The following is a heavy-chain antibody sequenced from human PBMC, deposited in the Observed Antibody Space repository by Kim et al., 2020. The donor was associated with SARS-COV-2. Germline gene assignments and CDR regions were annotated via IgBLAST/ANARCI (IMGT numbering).Heavy chain of an antibody. Sequence: AQKVQGRVTMTRDTSISTAYMGLSRLRSDDTAVYYCAREGENSSSSGIDYWGQGTLVTVSS. J-gene: IGHJ4*02. D-gene: IGHD6-6*01. V-gene: IGHV1-2*02. CDR3: AREGENSSSSGIDY.